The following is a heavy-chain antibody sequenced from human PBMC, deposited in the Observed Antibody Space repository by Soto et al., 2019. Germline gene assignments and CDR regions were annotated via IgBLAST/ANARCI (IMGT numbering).Heavy chain of an antibody. D-gene: IGHD6-19*01. J-gene: IGHJ6*02. V-gene: IGHV1-18*01. Sequence: QVQLVQSGAEVKKPGASVKVSCRASGYTFTSYVISWVRQAPGQGLEWMGWISAYNGNTNFAQKLQGRVTMTTDTATSIAYMELRSLRSDDTAVYYCARVVATVAGPDGMDVWGQGTTVTVSS. CDR1: GYTFTSYV. CDR3: ARVVATVAGPDGMDV. CDR2: ISAYNGNT.